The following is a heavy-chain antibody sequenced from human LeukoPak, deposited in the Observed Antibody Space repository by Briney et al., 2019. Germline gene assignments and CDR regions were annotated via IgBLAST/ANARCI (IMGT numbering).Heavy chain of an antibody. D-gene: IGHD3-16*01. Sequence: VASVKVSCKASGNTFSSYAISWVRQAPGQGLEWLGRIVPILEATKYSPHLEGRVTITADKSTVTAYMELNRLRSDDTAVYYCAREGDVFGPFDSWGQGTRVTVSS. V-gene: IGHV1-69*04. CDR3: AREGDVFGPFDS. CDR1: GNTFSSYA. CDR2: IVPILEAT. J-gene: IGHJ4*02.